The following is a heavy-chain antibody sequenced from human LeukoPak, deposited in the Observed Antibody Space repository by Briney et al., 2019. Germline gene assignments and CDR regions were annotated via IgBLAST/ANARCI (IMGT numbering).Heavy chain of an antibody. CDR1: GGSIMVAAYS. V-gene: IGHV4-30-2*01. CDR2: IYYSGRT. Sequence: SETLSLTCTVSGGSIMVAAYSWSWIRQPPGKGLEWIGYIYYSGRTYYNPSLKSRVTISLDRSKNQFSLKLSSVTAADTAVYFCARGYGDNSGAFDIWGQGILVTVSS. CDR3: ARGYGDNSGAFDI. D-gene: IGHD4-23*01. J-gene: IGHJ3*02.